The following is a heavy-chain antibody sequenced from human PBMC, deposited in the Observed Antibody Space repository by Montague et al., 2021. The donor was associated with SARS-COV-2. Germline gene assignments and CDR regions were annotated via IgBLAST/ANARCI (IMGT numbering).Heavy chain of an antibody. CDR1: GGSFSGYF. CDR3: ARLGDGVVPAPILGVGPFYSDYYMDV. Sequence: SETLSLTCAVSGGSFSGYFWSWIRQPPGKGLEWIGEINHTGSTKHNPSLKSRVTISVDTSKNQFSLKVTSMTAADTAFYYCARLGDGVVPAPILGVGPFYSDYYMDVWGKGITVTVSS. CDR2: INHTGST. V-gene: IGHV4-34*01. D-gene: IGHD2-2*02. J-gene: IGHJ6*03.